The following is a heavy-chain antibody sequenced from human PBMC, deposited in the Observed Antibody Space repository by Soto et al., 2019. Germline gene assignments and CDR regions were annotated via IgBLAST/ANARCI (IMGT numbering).Heavy chain of an antibody. J-gene: IGHJ6*02. V-gene: IGHV1-69*01. CDR2: IIPIFGTA. CDR3: ARHYGSGPFYYYYYGMDV. D-gene: IGHD3-10*01. CDR1: GGTFSSYA. Sequence: QVQLVQSGAEGKKPGSSVKVSCKASGGTFSSYAISWVRQAPGQGLEWMGGIIPIFGTANYAQKFQGRVTITADESTSTADMELSSLRSEDTAVYYCARHYGSGPFYYYYYGMDVWGQGTTVTVSS.